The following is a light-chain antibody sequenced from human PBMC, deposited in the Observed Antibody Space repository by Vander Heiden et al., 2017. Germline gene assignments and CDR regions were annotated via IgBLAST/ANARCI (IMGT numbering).Light chain of an antibody. CDR3: CSYAGSTTYV. Sequence: QSALTQPASVSGSPGQPLTISCTGTSTDVANYNLVSWYQQHPGKAPKFMIYEVNKRPSGVSNRFSGSKSDNTASLTISGLQAEDEGDYYCCSYAGSTTYVFGTGTKVSVL. V-gene: IGLV2-23*02. CDR2: EVN. CDR1: STDVANYNL. J-gene: IGLJ1*01.